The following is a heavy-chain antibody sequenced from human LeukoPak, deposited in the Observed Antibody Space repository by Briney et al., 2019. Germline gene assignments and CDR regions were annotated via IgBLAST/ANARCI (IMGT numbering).Heavy chain of an antibody. CDR1: GVSISSYY. Sequence: SETPSLTCTEPGVSISSYYWYWIWEPPGKGLEKIGHLFFSGSTSHNTYLKCRVTLSVDTSKQQFSLTLSSVTASDTAVYYRARGESYSSTWTDFDFWVQGSLNTVSS. J-gene: IGHJ4*02. CDR3: ARGESYSSTWTDFDF. V-gene: IGHV4-59*01. CDR2: LFFSGST. D-gene: IGHD6-13*01.